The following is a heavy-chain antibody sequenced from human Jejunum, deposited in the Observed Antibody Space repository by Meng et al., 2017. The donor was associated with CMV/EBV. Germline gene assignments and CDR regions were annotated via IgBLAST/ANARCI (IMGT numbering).Heavy chain of an antibody. D-gene: IGHD3-3*01. Sequence: TCTVSGGSVSIGSYYWSWIRQPPGKGLEWIGYIYYTGSTDYNPSLKSRVTISRDTSKNQFSLKLSSVTAADTAVYYCARRFFALNIWGQGTMVTVSS. V-gene: IGHV4-61*01. CDR3: ARRFFALNI. CDR1: GGSVSIGSYY. CDR2: IYYTGST. J-gene: IGHJ3*02.